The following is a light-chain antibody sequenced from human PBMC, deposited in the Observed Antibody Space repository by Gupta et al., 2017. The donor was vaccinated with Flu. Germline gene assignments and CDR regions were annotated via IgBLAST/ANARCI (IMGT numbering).Light chain of an antibody. CDR3: QKRSNWPPYT. CDR1: QSVGTY. V-gene: IGKV3-11*01. CDR2: DAS. J-gene: IGKJ2*01. Sequence: EIVLTQSPATLPLSQGERATLSCRASQSVGTYLAWYQQKPGQTPRLLIYDASNRATGIPARFSGSGSGTDFTLTISSLEPEDFAVYYCQKRSNWPPYTFGQGTRLEIK.